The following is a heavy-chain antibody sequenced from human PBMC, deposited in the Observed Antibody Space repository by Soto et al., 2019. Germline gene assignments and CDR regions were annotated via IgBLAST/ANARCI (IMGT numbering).Heavy chain of an antibody. D-gene: IGHD6-19*01. J-gene: IGHJ4*02. CDR2: TYYRSKFYN. CDR1: GDIVSSNSAA. Sequence: PSQTLSLTFAISGDIVSSNSAAWNGMRQSPSRGLEWLGSTYYRSKFYNDYAVSVKSRIPINPDTSKNQSSPQLNSLTPEDTAVYYCARVGIAVAGVYVDYWGQGTLVTVS. CDR3: ARVGIAVAGVYVDY. V-gene: IGHV6-1*01.